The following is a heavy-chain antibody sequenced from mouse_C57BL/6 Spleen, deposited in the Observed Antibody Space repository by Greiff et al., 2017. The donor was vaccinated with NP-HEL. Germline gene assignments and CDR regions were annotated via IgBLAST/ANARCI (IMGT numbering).Heavy chain of an antibody. CDR3: ARGDYDVGNYFDY. J-gene: IGHJ2*01. D-gene: IGHD2-4*01. CDR2: IYPGSGST. CDR1: GYTFTSYW. V-gene: IGHV1-55*01. Sequence: VQLQQPGAELVKPGASVKMSCKASGYTFTSYWITWVKQRPGQGLEWIGDIYPGSGSTNYNEKFKSKATLTVDTSSSTAYMQLSSLTSEDSAVYYCARGDYDVGNYFDYWGQGTTLTVSS.